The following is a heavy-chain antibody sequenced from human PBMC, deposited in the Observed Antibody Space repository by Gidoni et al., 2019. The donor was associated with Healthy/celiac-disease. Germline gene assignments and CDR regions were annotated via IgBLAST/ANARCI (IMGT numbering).Heavy chain of an antibody. J-gene: IGHJ4*02. D-gene: IGHD6-19*01. Sequence: EVQLLESGGGLVQPGGSLRLSCAASGFTFRSYATSWVRQAPGKGLEWVSAISGSGGSTYYAESVKGRFTISRDNSKNTLYLQMNSLRAEDTAVYYCAKSRFIAVAGRVDYWGQGTLVTVSS. CDR3: AKSRFIAVAGRVDY. CDR2: ISGSGGST. V-gene: IGHV3-23*01. CDR1: GFTFRSYA.